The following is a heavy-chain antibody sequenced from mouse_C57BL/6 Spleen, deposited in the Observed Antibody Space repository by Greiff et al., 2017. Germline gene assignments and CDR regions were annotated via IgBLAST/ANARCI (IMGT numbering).Heavy chain of an antibody. D-gene: IGHD2-1*01. CDR2: IDPETGGT. CDR1: GYTFTDYE. Sequence: QVQLQQSGAELVRPGASVTLSCKASGYTFTDYEMHWVKQTPVHGLEWIGAIDPETGGTAYNQKFKGKAILTADKSSSTAYMELRSLTSEDSAVYYCTRRLDGNYEDYAMDYWGQGTSVTVSS. J-gene: IGHJ4*01. V-gene: IGHV1-15*01. CDR3: TRRLDGNYEDYAMDY.